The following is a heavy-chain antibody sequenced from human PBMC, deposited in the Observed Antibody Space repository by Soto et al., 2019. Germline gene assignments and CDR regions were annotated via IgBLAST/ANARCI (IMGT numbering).Heavy chain of an antibody. CDR2: IYYSGST. Sequence: SETLSLTCTVSGGSISSYYWSWIRQPPGKGLEWIGYIYYSGSTNYNPSLKSRVTISVDTSKNQFSLKLSSVTAADTAVYYCARAMVVTQNWFDPSGQGTLVTVSS. D-gene: IGHD2-21*02. V-gene: IGHV4-59*08. J-gene: IGHJ5*02. CDR1: GGSISSYY. CDR3: ARAMVVTQNWFDP.